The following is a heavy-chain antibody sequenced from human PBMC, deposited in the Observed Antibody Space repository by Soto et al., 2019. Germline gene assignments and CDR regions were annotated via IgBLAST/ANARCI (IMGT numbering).Heavy chain of an antibody. CDR1: GGTFSSYA. D-gene: IGHD6-13*01. J-gene: IGHJ5*02. V-gene: IGHV1-69*13. CDR2: ITPIFGTA. CDR3: AQAIAAAGTNWFDP. Sequence: ASVKVSCKASGGTFSSYAISWVRQAPGQGLEWMGGITPIFGTANYAQKFQGRVTITADESTSTAYMELSSLRSEDTAVYYCAQAIAAAGTNWFDPWGQGTLVTVSS.